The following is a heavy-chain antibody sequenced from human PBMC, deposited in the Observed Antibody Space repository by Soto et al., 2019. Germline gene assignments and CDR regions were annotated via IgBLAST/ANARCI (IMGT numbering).Heavy chain of an antibody. CDR3: ARGGGVGVAGSAAFDM. D-gene: IGHD3-3*01. V-gene: IGHV1-2*02. J-gene: IGHJ3*02. Sequence: QLHLVQSGAVVKKPGASVTVSCSASGYPVTAYYMHWVRQAPGRGLEWMGGINPATGAAKYTQTFQGRVTLTRDTSTGTVFMELSGRTSEDPAVFYWARGGGVGVAGSAAFDMWGQGTLVTVSS. CDR2: INPATGAA. CDR1: GYPVTAYY.